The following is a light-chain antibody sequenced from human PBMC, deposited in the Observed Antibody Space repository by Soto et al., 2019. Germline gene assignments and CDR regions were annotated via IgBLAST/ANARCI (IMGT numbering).Light chain of an antibody. Sequence: AIQLTQSPSSLSASVGDRITITCRASQGISSALAWYQQKPGKPPNLLIYDASSLESGVPSRFSGSGSETEYTLTISGLQPEDFANYDCHHFSDYKLTFGGGTKVEIK. V-gene: IGKV1D-13*01. CDR2: DAS. CDR1: QGISSA. J-gene: IGKJ4*01. CDR3: HHFSDYKLT.